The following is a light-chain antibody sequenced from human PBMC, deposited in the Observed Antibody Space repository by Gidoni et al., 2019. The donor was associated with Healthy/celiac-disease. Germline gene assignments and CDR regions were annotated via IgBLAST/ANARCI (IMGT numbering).Light chain of an antibody. CDR1: QSVSSSY. CDR2: GAS. V-gene: IGKV3-20*01. Sequence: EIVLTQSPGTLSLSPGERATLSCRASQSVSSSYLAWCQQKPGQAPRLLIYGASNRATGIPDRFSGSGSGTDFTLTISRLEPEDFAVYYCQQYGNSPETFGQGTKVEIK. J-gene: IGKJ1*01. CDR3: QQYGNSPET.